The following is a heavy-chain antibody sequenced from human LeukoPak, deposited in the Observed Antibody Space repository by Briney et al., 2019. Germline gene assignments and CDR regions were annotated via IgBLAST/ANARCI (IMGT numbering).Heavy chain of an antibody. D-gene: IGHD6-6*01. CDR1: GGSFSGYY. J-gene: IGHJ4*02. CDR2: INHSGST. Sequence: SETLSLTCAVYGGSFSGYYWSWIRQPPGKGLEWIGEINHSGSTNYNPSLKSRVTISVDTPKNQFSLKLSSVTAADTAVYYCATRYSTSSRDYWGQGTLVTVSS. V-gene: IGHV4-34*01. CDR3: ATRYSTSSRDY.